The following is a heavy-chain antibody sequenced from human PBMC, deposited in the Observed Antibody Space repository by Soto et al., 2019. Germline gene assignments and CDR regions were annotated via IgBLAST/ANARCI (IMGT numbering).Heavy chain of an antibody. Sequence: ASVKVSCKASGYTIPNSGFSWVRQAPGQGLEWVGWIRVNNGDTHYAQKLQGRVTMTTDTSTNTAFMELRSLRAEDTAVYYCASASSSWNGALRFDYWGQGTLVTVSS. CDR1: GYTIPNSG. V-gene: IGHV1-18*01. D-gene: IGHD6-13*01. CDR2: IRVNNGDT. J-gene: IGHJ4*02. CDR3: ASASSSWNGALRFDY.